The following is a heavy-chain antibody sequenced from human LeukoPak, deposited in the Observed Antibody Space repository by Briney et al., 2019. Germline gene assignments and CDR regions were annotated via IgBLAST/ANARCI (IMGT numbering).Heavy chain of an antibody. J-gene: IGHJ2*01. CDR1: GFTFSSYG. CDR2: IWYVGSNK. Sequence: PGGSLRLSCAASGFTFSSYGMHWVRQAPGKGLEWVAVIWYVGSNKYYADSVKGRFTISRDNSKNTLYLQMNSLRAEDTAVYYCAKDNFIVATILGWYFDLWGRGTLVTVSS. D-gene: IGHD5-12*01. CDR3: AKDNFIVATILGWYFDL. V-gene: IGHV3-33*06.